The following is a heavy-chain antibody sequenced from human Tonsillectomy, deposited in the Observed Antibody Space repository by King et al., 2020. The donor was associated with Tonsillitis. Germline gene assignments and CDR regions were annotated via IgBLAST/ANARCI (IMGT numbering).Heavy chain of an antibody. J-gene: IGHJ4*02. CDR3: ATHNTTILYFDS. CDR2: IYFGGST. Sequence: QLQESGPGLVKPSETLSLSCTVSGGSVSSSLFYWGWIRQPPGRGLEGMGSIYFGGSTYYNPSLRGRVTIAVDTSKSQFSLKLRSVTAADSAVYYCATHNTTILYFDSWGRGTLVTVSS. D-gene: IGHD1-14*01. CDR1: GGSVSSSLFY. V-gene: IGHV4-39*01.